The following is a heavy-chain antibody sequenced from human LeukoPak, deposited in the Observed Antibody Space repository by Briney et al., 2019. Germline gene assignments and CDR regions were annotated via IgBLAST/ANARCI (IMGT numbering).Heavy chain of an antibody. Sequence: SETLSLTCTVSGDSISGYYWTWIRQPPGKGLEWIGYIYYTGSTNYHPSLRSRVTLSVDTSMQQFSLKLSSATAADTAVYYCARGLKVGNTGHYFDYWGQGTLVTVPS. J-gene: IGHJ4*02. CDR1: GDSISGYY. CDR2: IYYTGST. D-gene: IGHD1-26*01. CDR3: ARGLKVGNTGHYFDY. V-gene: IGHV4-59*01.